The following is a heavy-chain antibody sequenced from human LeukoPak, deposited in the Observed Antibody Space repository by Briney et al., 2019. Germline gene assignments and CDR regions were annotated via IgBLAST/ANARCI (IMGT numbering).Heavy chain of an antibody. CDR2: IYPGDSDT. CDR3: ARHGGYSGYGRPNSWLDP. D-gene: IGHD5-12*01. Sequence: GESLKISCKGSGYSLTSYWIGWVRQMPGKGLEWMGIIYPGDSDTRYSPSFQGQVTISADKSISTAYLQWSSLKASDTAMYYCARHGGYSGYGRPNSWLDPWGQGTLVTVSS. J-gene: IGHJ5*02. V-gene: IGHV5-51*01. CDR1: GYSLTSYW.